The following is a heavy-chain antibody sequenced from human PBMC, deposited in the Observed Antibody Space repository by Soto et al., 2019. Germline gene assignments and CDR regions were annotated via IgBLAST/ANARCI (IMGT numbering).Heavy chain of an antibody. CDR2: IKQDGIEK. Sequence: EVQLVESGGGWVQPGGSLRLSCAATGFTFNSYCMTWVRQAPGKGLEWVAKIKQDGIEKYYVDSVKCRFTISRDNAKNSLYLQMNSLRAEDTAVYYCARGGGLDPWGQGTLGTVSS. J-gene: IGHJ5*02. V-gene: IGHV3-7*04. D-gene: IGHD3-16*01. CDR3: ARGGGLDP. CDR1: GFTFNSYC.